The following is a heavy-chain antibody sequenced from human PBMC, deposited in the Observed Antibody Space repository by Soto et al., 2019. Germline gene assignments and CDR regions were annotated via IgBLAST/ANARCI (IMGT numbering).Heavy chain of an antibody. D-gene: IGHD3-10*01. CDR2: ISYDGSNK. CDR3: ASYYRLWFAFDY. Sequence: QVQLVESGGGVVQPGRSLRLSCAASGFTFSSYAMHWVRQAPGKGLEWVAVISYDGSNKYYADSVKGRFTISRDNSKNTLYLQMNSLRAEDTAVYYCASYYRLWFAFDYWGQGTLVTVSS. J-gene: IGHJ4*02. V-gene: IGHV3-30-3*01. CDR1: GFTFSSYA.